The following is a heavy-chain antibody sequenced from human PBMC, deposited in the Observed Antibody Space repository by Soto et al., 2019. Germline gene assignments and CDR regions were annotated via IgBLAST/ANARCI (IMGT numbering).Heavy chain of an antibody. CDR1: GYTFTSYG. Sequence: QVQLVQSGAEVKKPGASVKVSCKASGYTFTSYGISWVRQAPGQGLEWMGWISAYNGDTNYAQKLQGRVTMTTDTXXSXAXXELTSLSSDDTAVYYCARGLHYCSSTSCEGRYFDLWGRGPLVTVSS. D-gene: IGHD2-2*01. CDR3: ARGLHYCSSTSCEGRYFDL. V-gene: IGHV1-18*01. CDR2: ISAYNGDT. J-gene: IGHJ2*01.